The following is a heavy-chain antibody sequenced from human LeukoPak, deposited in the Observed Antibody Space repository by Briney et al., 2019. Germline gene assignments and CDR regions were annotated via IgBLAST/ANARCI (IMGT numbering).Heavy chain of an antibody. CDR2: IKQDGSEK. CDR3: ARDQYCGGDCYSWASLAFDI. J-gene: IGHJ3*02. D-gene: IGHD2-21*02. V-gene: IGHV3-7*01. Sequence: PGGSLRLSGAASGFTFSSYWMSWVRQAPGKGLEWVANIKQDGSEKYYVDSVKGRFTISRDNAKNSLYLQMNSLRAEDTAVYYCARDQYCGGDCYSWASLAFDIWGQGTMVTVSS. CDR1: GFTFSSYW.